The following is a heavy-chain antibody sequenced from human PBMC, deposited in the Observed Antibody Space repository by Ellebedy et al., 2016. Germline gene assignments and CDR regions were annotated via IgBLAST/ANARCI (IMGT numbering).Heavy chain of an antibody. CDR3: ARNATGWYFDY. CDR1: GGSMTGIHYY. CDR2: VYYSGST. J-gene: IGHJ4*01. V-gene: IGHV4-39*01. D-gene: IGHD6-19*01. Sequence: SETLSLTCTVSGGSMTGIHYYWGWIRQPPGKGLEWIGSVYYSGSTVYHPSLKSQITMSVDTSKNQFSLHLRSVTAADTAVYYCARNATGWYFDYWGQGALVTVSS.